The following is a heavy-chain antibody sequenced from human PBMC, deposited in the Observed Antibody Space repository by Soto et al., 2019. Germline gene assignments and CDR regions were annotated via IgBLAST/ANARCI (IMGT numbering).Heavy chain of an antibody. CDR3: ARAYTAMALGHWFDP. CDR2: INPSGGST. Sequence: ASVKVSCKASGYTFTSYYMHWVRQAPGQGLEWMGIINPSGGSTSYAQKFQGRVTMTRDTSTSTVYMELSSLRSEDTAVYYCARAYTAMALGHWFDPWGQGTLVTVSS. V-gene: IGHV1-46*01. D-gene: IGHD5-18*01. CDR1: GYTFTSYY. J-gene: IGHJ5*02.